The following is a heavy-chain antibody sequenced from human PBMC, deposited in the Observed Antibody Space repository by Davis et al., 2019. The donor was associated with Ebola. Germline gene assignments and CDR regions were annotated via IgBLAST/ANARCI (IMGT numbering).Heavy chain of an antibody. CDR2: INHSGST. J-gene: IGHJ5*02. CDR1: GGSISTYY. D-gene: IGHD6-19*01. V-gene: IGHV4-34*01. Sequence: SETLSLTCTVSGGSISTYYWSWIRQPPGKGLEWIGEINHSGSTNYNPSLKSRVTISVDTSKNQFSLKLSSVTAADTAVYYCARAVWGIAVARLDPWGQGTPVTVSS. CDR3: ARAVWGIAVARLDP.